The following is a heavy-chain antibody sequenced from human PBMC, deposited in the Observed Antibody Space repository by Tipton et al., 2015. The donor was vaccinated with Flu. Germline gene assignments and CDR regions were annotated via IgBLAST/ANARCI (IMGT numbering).Heavy chain of an antibody. CDR3: ARAGYSSSFRLGMDV. Sequence: QVQLVQSGAEVKKPGASVKVSCKASGYTFTGYYMHWVRQAPGQGLEWMGRINPNSGGTNYAQKFQGRVTMTRDTSISTAYMELSRLRSDDPAVYYCARAGYSSSFRLGMDVWGQGPTVTVSS. J-gene: IGHJ6*02. CDR1: GYTFTGYY. D-gene: IGHD6-6*01. CDR2: INPNSGGT. V-gene: IGHV1-2*06.